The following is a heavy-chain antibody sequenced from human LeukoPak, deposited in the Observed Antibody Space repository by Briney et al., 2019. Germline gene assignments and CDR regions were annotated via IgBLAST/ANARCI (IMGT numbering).Heavy chain of an antibody. J-gene: IGHJ4*02. D-gene: IGHD6-13*01. V-gene: IGHV4-39*01. CDR2: IYYSGST. CDR3: ASLPPRGSSSWNVVKPRDY. Sequence: RPSETLSLTCTVSGGSISSSSYYWGWIRQPPGKGLEWIGSIYYSGSTYYNPSLKSRVTISVDTSKNQFSLKLSSVTAADTAVYYCASLPPRGSSSWNVVKPRDYWGQGTLVTVSS. CDR1: GGSISSSSYY.